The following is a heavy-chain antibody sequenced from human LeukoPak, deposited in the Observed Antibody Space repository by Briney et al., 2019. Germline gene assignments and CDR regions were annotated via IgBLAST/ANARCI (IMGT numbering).Heavy chain of an antibody. D-gene: IGHD2-15*01. V-gene: IGHV3-23*01. J-gene: IGHJ4*02. CDR2: ISGSDDNT. Sequence: GGSLRLSCATSGFIFSNYAMSWVRQAPGKGLEWVSAISGSDDNTYYADSVRGRFTISRDNSTNTLYLQMNSLRAEDTAIYFCAKSRSGVSSCYNYWGQGTLVTVSS. CDR3: AKSRSGVSSCYNY. CDR1: GFIFSNYA.